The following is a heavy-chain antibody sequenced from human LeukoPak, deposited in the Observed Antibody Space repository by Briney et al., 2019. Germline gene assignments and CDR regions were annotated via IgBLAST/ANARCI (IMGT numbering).Heavy chain of an antibody. CDR3: ARVGGDRVAY. Sequence: GGSLRLSCAASGFTLSIYWMHWVRQGPGKGLVWVSVMYNNGNTHYADSVKGRFTISRDNAKNTLYLQMNSLRPEDTAVYYCARVGGDRVAYWGQGTLVTVSS. D-gene: IGHD4-17*01. CDR1: GFTLSIYW. V-gene: IGHV3-53*01. CDR2: MYNNGNT. J-gene: IGHJ4*02.